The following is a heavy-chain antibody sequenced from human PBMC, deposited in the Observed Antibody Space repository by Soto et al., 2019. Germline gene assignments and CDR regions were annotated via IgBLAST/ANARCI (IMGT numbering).Heavy chain of an antibody. Sequence: QVQLVQSGAEVKKPGASVKVSCKASGYTFTSYDINWVRQATGQGLEWMGWMSPNSGNTGYAQKFQGRVTMTRNTSISTAYMELSSLRTEDTAVYYCARGSGYCSGGSCYSNAEYFQHWGQGTLVTVSS. J-gene: IGHJ1*01. CDR1: GYTFTSYD. D-gene: IGHD2-15*01. CDR3: ARGSGYCSGGSCYSNAEYFQH. V-gene: IGHV1-8*01. CDR2: MSPNSGNT.